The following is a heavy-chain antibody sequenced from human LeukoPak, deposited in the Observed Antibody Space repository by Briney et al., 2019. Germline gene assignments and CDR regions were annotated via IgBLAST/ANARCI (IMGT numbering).Heavy chain of an antibody. D-gene: IGHD3-16*01. CDR2: IYYSGST. V-gene: IGHV4-39*01. J-gene: IGHJ3*02. CDR3: ARQLGAYSYPFDI. Sequence: PSETLSLTCTVSGGSISSSSYYWAWIRQPPGNGLEWIGSIYYSGSTLYNPSLTSRVTISVDTSKNQFSLRLNSVTAADTAVYYCARQLGAYSYPFDIWGQGTKVTVSS. CDR1: GGSISSSSYY.